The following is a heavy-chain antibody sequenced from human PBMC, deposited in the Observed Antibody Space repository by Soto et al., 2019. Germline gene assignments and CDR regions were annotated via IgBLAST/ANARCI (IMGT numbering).Heavy chain of an antibody. CDR2: IIPAHDTP. CDR1: GGTFRTYA. V-gene: IGHV1-69*01. Sequence: QVQLVQSGPEVKKPGSSVKVSCKASGGTFRTYAVSWVRRAPGHGLEWLGGIIPAHDTPNYAPRFEGRVTITADESTNTTYMELNSLTSDDTAVYYCSRDRRAYNMRHENYFYGLDVWGQGTTVTVSS. J-gene: IGHJ6*02. D-gene: IGHD1-1*01. CDR3: SRDRRAYNMRHENYFYGLDV.